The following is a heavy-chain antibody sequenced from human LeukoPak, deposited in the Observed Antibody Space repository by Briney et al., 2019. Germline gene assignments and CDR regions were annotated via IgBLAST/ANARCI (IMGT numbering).Heavy chain of an antibody. CDR2: ISWDGGST. CDR1: GFTFDDYA. CDR3: AKAMMGIAAAGKHSASDGDGDDYYYYMDV. Sequence: GGSLRLSCAASGFTFDDYAMHWVRQAPGKGLEWVSLISWDGGSTYYADSVKGRFTISRDNSKNSLYLQMNSLRAEDTVLYYCAKAMMGIAAAGKHSASDGDGDDYYYYMDVWGKGTTVTVSS. J-gene: IGHJ6*03. V-gene: IGHV3-43D*03. D-gene: IGHD6-13*01.